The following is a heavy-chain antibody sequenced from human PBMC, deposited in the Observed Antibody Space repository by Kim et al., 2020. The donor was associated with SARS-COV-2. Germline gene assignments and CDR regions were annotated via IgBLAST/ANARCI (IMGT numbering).Heavy chain of an antibody. J-gene: IGHJ4*02. Sequence: SRKSRLTISVDTSKNQFSLKLSSVTAADTAVYYCASPMAPYSGSYYGFDYWGQGTLVTVSS. D-gene: IGHD1-26*01. CDR3: ASPMAPYSGSYYGFDY. V-gene: IGHV4-39*01.